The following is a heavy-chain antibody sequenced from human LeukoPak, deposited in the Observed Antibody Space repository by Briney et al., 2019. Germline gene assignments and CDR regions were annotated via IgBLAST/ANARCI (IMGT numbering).Heavy chain of an antibody. V-gene: IGHV3-15*01. CDR2: IKSKTDGGTT. J-gene: IGHJ4*02. CDR1: GFTFTNAW. Sequence: GGSLRLSCAASGFTFTNAWMSWVRQAPGKGLEWVGRIKSKTDGGTTDYAAPVKGRFTISRDDSKNTLYLQMNSLKTEDTAVYYCSGEVLGVYRGEFDYWGQGTLVTVSS. D-gene: IGHD2-8*02. CDR3: SGEVLGVYRGEFDY.